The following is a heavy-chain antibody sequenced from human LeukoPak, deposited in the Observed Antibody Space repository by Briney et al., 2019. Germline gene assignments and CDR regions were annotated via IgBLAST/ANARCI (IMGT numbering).Heavy chain of an antibody. D-gene: IGHD2-2*01. V-gene: IGHV1-8*01. Sequence: GASVKVSCKASGYTFTSYDINWVRQATGQGLEWMGWMNPNSGNTGYAQKFQGRVTMTRNTSISTAYMELSSLRSEDTAVYYCATLPRQYQLLSGQYDAFDIWGQGTMVTVSS. J-gene: IGHJ3*02. CDR1: GYTFTSYD. CDR2: MNPNSGNT. CDR3: ATLPRQYQLLSGQYDAFDI.